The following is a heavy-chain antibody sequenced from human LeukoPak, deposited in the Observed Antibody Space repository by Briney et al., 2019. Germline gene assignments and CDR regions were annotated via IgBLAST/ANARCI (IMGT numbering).Heavy chain of an antibody. CDR3: VRGSYGAYDY. CDR1: GFTFSSYS. CDR2: ISNSSNYI. Sequence: GGSLRLSCAASGFTFSSYSMNWVRQAPGKGLEWVSSISNSSNYIHYADAVHGRFTVSRDNAKYSLYLQMNSLRAEDTAVYYCVRGSYGAYDYWGQGSLVTVSS. V-gene: IGHV3-21*01. D-gene: IGHD4-17*01. J-gene: IGHJ4*02.